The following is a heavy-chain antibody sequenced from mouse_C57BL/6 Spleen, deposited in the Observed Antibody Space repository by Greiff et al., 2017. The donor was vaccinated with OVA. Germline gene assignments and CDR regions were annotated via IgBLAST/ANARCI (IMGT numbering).Heavy chain of an antibody. Sequence: QVQLQQSGPELVKPGASVKISCKASGYAFSGSWMNWVKQRPGKGLEWIGRIYPGDGDTNYNGKFKGKATLTADKSSSTAYMQLSSLTSEDSAVYFCARGHWDWYFDVWGTGTTVTVSS. J-gene: IGHJ1*03. V-gene: IGHV1-82*01. D-gene: IGHD4-1*01. CDR3: ARGHWDWYFDV. CDR2: IYPGDGDT. CDR1: GYAFSGSW.